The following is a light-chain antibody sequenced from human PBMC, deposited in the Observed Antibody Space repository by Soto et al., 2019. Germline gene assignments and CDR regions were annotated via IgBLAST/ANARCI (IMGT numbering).Light chain of an antibody. Sequence: SYELTQPPSMSVSPGQTASIICSGDKLGDKNACWYQQRPGQSPVLVIYRPSGIPERLSGSNSGNTATLTISGTQAMDEADYYCQAWDNNTGVFGTGTKVTVL. CDR1: KLGDKN. CDR3: QAWDNNTGV. J-gene: IGLJ1*01. V-gene: IGLV3-1*01.